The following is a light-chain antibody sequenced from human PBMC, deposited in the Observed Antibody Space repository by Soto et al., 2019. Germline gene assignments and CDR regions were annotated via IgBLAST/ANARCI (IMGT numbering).Light chain of an antibody. CDR2: AAS. V-gene: IGKV1-39*01. J-gene: IGKJ1*01. CDR3: QQSYSTPPWT. CDR1: QSIVTY. Sequence: DIQMTQSPSSLSASVGDRVTITCRASQSIVTYLNWYLQKPGKAPKLLIYAASNLQSGVPSRFSGSGSGTDFTPTISSLQPEDFATYFGQQSYSTPPWTFGQGTKVDIK.